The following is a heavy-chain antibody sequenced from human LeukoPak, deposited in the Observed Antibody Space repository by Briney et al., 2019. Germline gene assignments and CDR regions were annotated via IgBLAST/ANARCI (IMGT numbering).Heavy chain of an antibody. Sequence: SETLSLTCTVSGYSISSGYYWGWIRQPPGKGLEWIGSIYHSGSTYYNPSLKSRVTISVNTSKNQFSLKLSSVTAADTAVYYCAREAGKRHSSPNYWGQGTLVTVSS. V-gene: IGHV4-38-2*02. D-gene: IGHD1-1*01. J-gene: IGHJ4*02. CDR1: GYSISSGYY. CDR3: AREAGKRHSSPNY. CDR2: IYHSGST.